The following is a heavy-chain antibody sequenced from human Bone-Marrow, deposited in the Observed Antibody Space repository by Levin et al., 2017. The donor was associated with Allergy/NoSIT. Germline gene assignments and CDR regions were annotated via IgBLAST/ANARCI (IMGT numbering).Heavy chain of an antibody. Sequence: GGSLRLSCTASGFTFGDYAMSWFRQAPGKGLEWVGFIRSKAYGGTTEYAASVKGRFTISRDDSKSIAYLQMNSLKTEDTAVYYCTRDRVGAHRGDAFDSWGQGTMVTVSS. CDR3: TRDRVGAHRGDAFDS. D-gene: IGHD1-26*01. CDR1: GFTFGDYA. V-gene: IGHV3-49*03. J-gene: IGHJ3*02. CDR2: IRSKAYGGTT.